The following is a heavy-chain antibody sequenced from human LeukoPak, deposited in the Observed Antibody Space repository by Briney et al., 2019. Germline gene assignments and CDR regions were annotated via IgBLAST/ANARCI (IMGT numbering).Heavy chain of an antibody. Sequence: GGSLRLSCAASGFTFSSYAMSWVRQAPGKGLVWVSTISGNGGNTYYADSVKGRFTISRDNSKNSLYLQMNSLRAEDTALYYCAKDILTGYYYGMDVWGQGTTVTVSS. D-gene: IGHD1-14*01. J-gene: IGHJ6*02. CDR2: ISGNGGNT. V-gene: IGHV3-23*01. CDR3: AKDILTGYYYGMDV. CDR1: GFTFSSYA.